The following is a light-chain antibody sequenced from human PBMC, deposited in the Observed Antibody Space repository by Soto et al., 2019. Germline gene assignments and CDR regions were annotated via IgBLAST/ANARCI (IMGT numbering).Light chain of an antibody. V-gene: IGKV3D-20*01. CDR3: QHYANSVWT. J-gene: IGKJ1*01. CDR1: QSVTYK. CDR2: DAS. Sequence: EIVLTQSTATLSLSPGDRATLSCGASQSVTYKIAWYQQKPGLAPTLLIYDASTRAIGIPDRFSGGGSGTDFTLTISSLEPEDFAVYYCQHYANSVWTFGQGTKVEIK.